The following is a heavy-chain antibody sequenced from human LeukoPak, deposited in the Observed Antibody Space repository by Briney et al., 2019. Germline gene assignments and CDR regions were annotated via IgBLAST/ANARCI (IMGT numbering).Heavy chain of an antibody. D-gene: IGHD2-2*01. V-gene: IGHV3-30*02. CDR1: GFTFSSYG. CDR2: IRYDGSNK. J-gene: IGHJ6*03. Sequence: KTGGSLRLSCAASGFTFSSYGMHWVRQAPGKGLEWVAFIRYDGSNKYYADSVKGRFTISRDNSKNTLYLQMNSLRAEDTAVYYCAKDSHAPVVPDGYYYYYMDVWGKGTTVTVSS. CDR3: AKDSHAPVVPDGYYYYYMDV.